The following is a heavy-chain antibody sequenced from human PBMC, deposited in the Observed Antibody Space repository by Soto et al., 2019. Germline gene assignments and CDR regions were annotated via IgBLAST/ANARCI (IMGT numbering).Heavy chain of an antibody. CDR2: VIPIFDVT. D-gene: IGHD6-13*01. Sequence: QVQLVQSGSEVKKPGSSVKVSCKASGGTFSIYTISWVRQAPGQGLEWMGRVIPIFDVTSYAQRLQGRVTITADKTTTTAYMELSSLRSEDTAVYYCARDRDNSNWPNFDYWGQGTLVTVSS. CDR3: ARDRDNSNWPNFDY. J-gene: IGHJ4*02. V-gene: IGHV1-69*02. CDR1: GGTFSIYT.